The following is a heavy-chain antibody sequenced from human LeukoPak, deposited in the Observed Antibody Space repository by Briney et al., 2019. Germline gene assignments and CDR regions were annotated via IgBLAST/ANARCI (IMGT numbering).Heavy chain of an antibody. J-gene: IGHJ6*03. V-gene: IGHV3-30*02. CDR3: AKDSFLEWSSYYYYYMDV. CDR2: IRYDGSNK. Sequence: PGGSLRLSCAASGFTFSSYGMHWVRQAPGKGLEWVAFIRYDGSNKYYADSVKGRFTISRDNSKNTLYLQMNSLRAEDTAVYYCAKDSFLEWSSYYYYYMDVWGKGTTATVSS. D-gene: IGHD3-3*01. CDR1: GFTFSSYG.